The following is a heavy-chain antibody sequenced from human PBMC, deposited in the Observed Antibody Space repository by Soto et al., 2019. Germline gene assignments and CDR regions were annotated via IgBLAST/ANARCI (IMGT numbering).Heavy chain of an antibody. CDR3: ARRSLGTSLDAFDI. D-gene: IGHD6-13*01. CDR1: GFTFSSYG. CDR2: ISSSSSTI. V-gene: IGHV3-48*02. Sequence: GGSLKRSCAVYGFTFSSYGMHWVRQAPGKGLEWVSYISSSSSTIYYADSVKGRFTISRDNAKNSLYLQMNSLRDEDTAVYYCARRSLGTSLDAFDIWGQGTMVTVS. J-gene: IGHJ3*02.